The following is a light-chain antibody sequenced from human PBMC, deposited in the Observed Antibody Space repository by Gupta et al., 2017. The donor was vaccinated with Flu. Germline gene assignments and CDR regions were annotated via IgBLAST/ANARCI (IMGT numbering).Light chain of an antibody. V-gene: IGKV1-5*03. Sequence: DVQMTQSPSTLSASIGDRVTITCRASQSISSWFAWYQQKPGKAPKLLIYKASTLENGVPSRFSGSGCGTEFTLTISSRQQDDFAAYFCQQHNSYHPFTFGQGTKVEIK. CDR1: QSISSW. CDR2: KAS. J-gene: IGKJ2*01. CDR3: QQHNSYHPFT.